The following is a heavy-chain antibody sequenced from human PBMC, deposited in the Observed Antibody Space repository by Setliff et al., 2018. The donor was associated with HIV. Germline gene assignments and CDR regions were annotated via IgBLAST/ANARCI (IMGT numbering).Heavy chain of an antibody. Sequence: ASVKVSCKASGYSFTAYYIHWLRQAPGQGLEWMGWINPNTGIPNFARKFQDRVTMTSDTSIRTASMELNRLRSDDTAVYYCARSLAAGTYWYAFNVWGQGTVVTVSS. V-gene: IGHV1-2*02. CDR2: INPNTGIP. J-gene: IGHJ3*01. CDR1: GYSFTAYY. CDR3: ARSLAAGTYWYAFNV. D-gene: IGHD3-10*01.